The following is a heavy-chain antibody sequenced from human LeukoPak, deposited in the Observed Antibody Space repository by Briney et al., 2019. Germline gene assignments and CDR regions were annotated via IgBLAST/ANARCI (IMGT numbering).Heavy chain of an antibody. J-gene: IGHJ4*02. V-gene: IGHV4-39*01. Sequence: SETLSLTCTVSGGSISSSSYYWGWIRQPPGKGLEWIGSIYYSGSTNYNPSLKSRVTISVDTSKNQFSLKLSSVTAADTAVYYCARHAMRRLLWFGELLSGSPGRSAYYFDYWGQGTLVTVSS. CDR1: GGSISSSSYY. D-gene: IGHD3-10*01. CDR2: IYYSGST. CDR3: ARHAMRRLLWFGELLSGSPGRSAYYFDY.